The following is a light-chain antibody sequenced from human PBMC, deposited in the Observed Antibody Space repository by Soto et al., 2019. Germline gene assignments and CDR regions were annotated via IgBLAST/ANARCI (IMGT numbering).Light chain of an antibody. CDR1: ESVRSSY. V-gene: IGKV3-20*01. CDR2: GAS. J-gene: IGKJ5*01. Sequence: EIVLTQSPGTLSLSPGEGATLSCRASESVRSSYLAWYQQKPGQAPRLLIYGASTRATGIPDRFTGSGSGRDFTLTISGLEPEDFAVYYCQQYGSSPLISFGQGTRLEIK. CDR3: QQYGSSPLIS.